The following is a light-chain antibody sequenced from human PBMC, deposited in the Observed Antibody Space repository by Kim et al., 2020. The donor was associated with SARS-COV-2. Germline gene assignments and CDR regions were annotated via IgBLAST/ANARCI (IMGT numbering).Light chain of an antibody. CDR3: QKCNDWPSLT. CDR2: GTS. V-gene: IGKV3-15*01. Sequence: SIVSRATLSCRASQSVSRNVAWYQHKPGQPPRLLMYGTSIRATGIPPRFSVSLSVTQYTLTISSVQSEDFAICYCQKCNDWPSLTFGGGTKVDIK. CDR1: QSVSRN. J-gene: IGKJ4*01.